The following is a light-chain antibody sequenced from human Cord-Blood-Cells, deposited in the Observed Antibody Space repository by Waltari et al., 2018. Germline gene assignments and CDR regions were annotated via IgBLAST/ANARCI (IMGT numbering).Light chain of an antibody. V-gene: IGKV1-33*01. Sequence: DIQMTQSPSSLSASVRDRVTITCQASQDISNYLNWYQQKPGKAPKLLIYDASNLETGVPSRFSGSGSGTDVTFSISSLQPEDIATYYCQQYDNPLTFGGGTKVEIK. CDR1: QDISNY. CDR2: DAS. J-gene: IGKJ4*01. CDR3: QQYDNPLT.